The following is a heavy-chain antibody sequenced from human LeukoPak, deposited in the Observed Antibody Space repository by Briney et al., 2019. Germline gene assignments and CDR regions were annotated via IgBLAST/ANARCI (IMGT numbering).Heavy chain of an antibody. J-gene: IGHJ4*02. D-gene: IGHD1-26*01. Sequence: ASVKVSCKASGYTFTSYYMHWVRQAPGQGLEWMGWINPNSGGTKYAQKFQGRVTMTRDTSISTAYMELSRLRSDDTAVYYCARMSNELSFDYWGQGTLVTVSS. CDR3: ARMSNELSFDY. V-gene: IGHV1-2*02. CDR1: GYTFTSYY. CDR2: INPNSGGT.